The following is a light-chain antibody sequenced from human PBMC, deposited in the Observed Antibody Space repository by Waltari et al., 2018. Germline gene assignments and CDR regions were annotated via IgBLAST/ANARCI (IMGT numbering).Light chain of an antibody. CDR1: SSDVGGYHY. Sequence: QSALTQPPSASGSPGQSVTISCTGTSSDVGGYHYVSWYQQPPGKAPKLIIYEVIKRPSGVPDRFSGSKSGNTASLTVSGLQAEDEADYYCLSYAGGVRVFGGGTKLTVL. J-gene: IGLJ2*01. CDR2: EVI. CDR3: LSYAGGVRV. V-gene: IGLV2-8*01.